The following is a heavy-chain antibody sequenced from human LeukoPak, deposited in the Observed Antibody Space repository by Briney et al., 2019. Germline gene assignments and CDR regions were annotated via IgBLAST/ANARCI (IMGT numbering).Heavy chain of an antibody. CDR3: AKDRYNNYGNWFDP. Sequence: GSLRLSCAASGFIFSDYAMNWVRPAPGKGLEWVSALSGSGGTTHYADSVKGRFAISRDNSKNTLYLQMSHLRHEDTARYYCAKDRYNNYGNWFDPWGQGTQVTVFS. CDR2: LSGSGGTT. J-gene: IGHJ5*02. D-gene: IGHD4-11*01. CDR1: GFIFSDYA. V-gene: IGHV3-23*01.